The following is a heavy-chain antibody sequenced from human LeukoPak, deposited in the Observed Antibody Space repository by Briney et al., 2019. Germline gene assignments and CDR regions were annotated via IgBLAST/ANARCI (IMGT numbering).Heavy chain of an antibody. J-gene: IGHJ4*02. CDR2: IYYSGST. CDR1: GGSISSGGYY. CDR3: ARGGYLDYFDY. D-gene: IGHD5-12*01. Sequence: SQTLSLTCTVSGGSISSGGYYWSWIRQHPVKGLEWIGYIYYSGSTYYNPSLKSRVTISVDTSKNQFSLKLSSVTAADTAVYYCARGGYLDYFDYWGQGTLVTVSS. V-gene: IGHV4-31*03.